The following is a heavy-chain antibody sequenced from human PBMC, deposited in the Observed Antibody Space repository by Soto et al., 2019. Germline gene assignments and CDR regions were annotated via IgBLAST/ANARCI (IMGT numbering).Heavy chain of an antibody. CDR2: ISYDGSNK. Sequence: GGSLRLSCAASGFTFSSYGMHWVRQAPGKGLEWVAVISYDGSNKYYADSVKGRFTISRDNSKNTLYLQMNSLRAEDTAVYYCAKGVRGFDYWGQGTRVTVSS. J-gene: IGHJ4*02. V-gene: IGHV3-30*18. CDR1: GFTFSSYG. CDR3: AKGVRGFDY.